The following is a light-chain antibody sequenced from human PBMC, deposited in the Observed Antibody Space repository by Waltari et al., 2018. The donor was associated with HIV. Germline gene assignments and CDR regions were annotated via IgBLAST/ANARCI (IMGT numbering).Light chain of an antibody. J-gene: IGLJ3*02. V-gene: IGLV1-51*01. CDR1: PSNIAITY. Sequence: QSVSTQPPSVSESPGQQVTSYCPGSPSNIAITYVSWYQQIPGTAPKLLIFDNNKRPSEIPDRFSGSKSGTSATLGITGLQTGDEADYYCGSWDSSLSVWVFGGGTKLTVL. CDR3: GSWDSSLSVWV. CDR2: DNN.